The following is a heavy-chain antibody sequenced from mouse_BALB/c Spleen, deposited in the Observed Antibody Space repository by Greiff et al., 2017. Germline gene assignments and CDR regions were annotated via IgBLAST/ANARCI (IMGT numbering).Heavy chain of an antibody. V-gene: IGHV5-6*02. J-gene: IGHJ2*01. Sequence: EVMLQESGGDLVKPGGSLKLSCAASGFTFSSYGMSWVRQTPDKRLEWVATISSGGSYTYYPDSVKGRFTISRDNAKNTLYLQMSSLKSEDTAMYYCARRDYYGSSYFDYWGQGTTLTVSS. CDR2: ISSGGSYT. D-gene: IGHD1-1*01. CDR3: ARRDYYGSSYFDY. CDR1: GFTFSSYG.